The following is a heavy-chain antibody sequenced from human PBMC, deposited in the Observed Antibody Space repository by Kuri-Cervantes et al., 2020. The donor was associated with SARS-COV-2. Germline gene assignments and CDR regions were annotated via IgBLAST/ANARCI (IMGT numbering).Heavy chain of an antibody. D-gene: IGHD2-15*01. CDR1: GFTISSYS. CDR3: ARGGYCSGGSCYSVYYYYYYGMDV. CDR2: ISSSSSYI. Sequence: GGSLRLSCAASGFTISSYSMNWVRQAPGKGLEWVSSISSSSSYIYYADSVKGRFTISRDNAKNSLYLQMNSLRAEDTAVYYCARGGYCSGGSCYSVYYYYYYGMDVWGQGTTVTVSS. J-gene: IGHJ6*02. V-gene: IGHV3-21*01.